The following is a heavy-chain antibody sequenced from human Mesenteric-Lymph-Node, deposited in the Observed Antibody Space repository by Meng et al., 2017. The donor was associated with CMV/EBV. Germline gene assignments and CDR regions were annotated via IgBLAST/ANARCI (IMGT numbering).Heavy chain of an antibody. V-gene: IGHV3-23*01. Sequence: LSLTCAASGFTFSSYAMSWVRQAPGKGLEWVSAISGSGGSTYYADSVKGRFTISRDNSKNTLYLQMNSLRAEDTAVYYCAKVEYCSSTSCRDYWGQGTLVTVSS. CDR2: ISGSGGST. CDR3: AKVEYCSSTSCRDY. D-gene: IGHD2-2*01. J-gene: IGHJ4*02. CDR1: GFTFSSYA.